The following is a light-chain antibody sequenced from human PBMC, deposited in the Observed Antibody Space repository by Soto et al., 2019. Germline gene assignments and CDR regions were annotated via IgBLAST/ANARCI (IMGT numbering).Light chain of an antibody. CDR3: QQYNSYSYT. V-gene: IGKV1-5*03. Sequence: DIQMTQSPSTLSASVGDRVTITCRAGQSISSWLAWYQQKPGKAPKLLIYKASSLESGVPSRFSGSGSGTEFTLTISGLQPDDFATYYCQQYNSYSYTFGQGTKLEI. J-gene: IGKJ2*01. CDR1: QSISSW. CDR2: KAS.